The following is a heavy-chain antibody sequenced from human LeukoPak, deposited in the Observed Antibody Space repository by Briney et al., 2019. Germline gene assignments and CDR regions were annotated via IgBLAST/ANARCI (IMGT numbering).Heavy chain of an antibody. J-gene: IGHJ4*02. CDR2: IYHSGST. D-gene: IGHD2-2*01. CDR3: AKVRFAQLLSFDY. CDR1: GGSISSSNW. V-gene: IGHV4-4*02. Sequence: SGTLSLTLAVSGGSISSSNWWSWVRQPPGKGLEWIGEIYHSGSTNYNPSLKSRVTISVDKSKTQFSLRLSSVTAADTAMYYCAKVRFAQLLSFDYWGQGTLVTVSS.